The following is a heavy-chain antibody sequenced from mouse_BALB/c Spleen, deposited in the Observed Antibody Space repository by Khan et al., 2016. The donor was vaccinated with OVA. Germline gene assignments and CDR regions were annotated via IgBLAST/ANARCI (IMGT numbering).Heavy chain of an antibody. CDR1: GYTFTDYY. CDR3: ARRNYFGYTFAN. Sequence: QVQLQQSGAELARPGASVKLSCKASGYTFTDYYINWVKQRTGQGLEWIGEISPGSGDTYYNERFKGKGTLTADKSSSTAYMQLSSLTAEASAVYFWARRNYFGYTFANWGQGNLVTVSA. J-gene: IGHJ3*01. D-gene: IGHD1-2*01. V-gene: IGHV1-77*01. CDR2: ISPGSGDT.